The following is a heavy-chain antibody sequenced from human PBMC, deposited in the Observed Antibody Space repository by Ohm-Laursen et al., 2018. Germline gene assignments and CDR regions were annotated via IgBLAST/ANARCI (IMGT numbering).Heavy chain of an antibody. V-gene: IGHV3-48*01. J-gene: IGHJ4*02. CDR1: GFTFSSYN. CDR2: ISGGSSTI. Sequence: SLRLSCAATGFTFSSYNMNWVRQAPGKGLEWVSSISGGSSTIYYADSVKGRFTISRDSAKNSLYLEMNSLRAEDTAVYYCARTGRRSRIRLWLYDYWGQGTLVTVSS. CDR3: ARTGRRSRIRLWLYDY. D-gene: IGHD5-18*01.